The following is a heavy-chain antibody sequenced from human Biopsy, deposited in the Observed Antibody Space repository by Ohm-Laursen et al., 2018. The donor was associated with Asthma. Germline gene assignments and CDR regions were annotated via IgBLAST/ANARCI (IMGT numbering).Heavy chain of an antibody. CDR1: GFSFSNFA. Sequence: SLRLSCAASGFSFSNFAIHWVRQAPGKGLEWVGVISKDASTQDYADSVKGRFTMARDNSKNILDLQMNSLREEDTAVYYCVRDGTDDAFDIWGQGTVVSVSS. V-gene: IGHV3-30*01. CDR2: ISKDASTQ. J-gene: IGHJ3*02. CDR3: VRDGTDDAFDI. D-gene: IGHD1-1*01.